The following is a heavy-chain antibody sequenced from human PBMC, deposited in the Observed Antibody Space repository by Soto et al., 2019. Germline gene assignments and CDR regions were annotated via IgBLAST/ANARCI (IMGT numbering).Heavy chain of an antibody. CDR2: IYYSGST. Sequence: SETLSLTCTVSGGSISSGVYYWSWIRQHPGKGLEWIGYIYYSGSTYYNPSLKSRVTISVDTSKNQFSLKLSSVTAADTAVYYCARDAVAATYLCHFDIWGQGTMVTVSS. D-gene: IGHD2-15*01. V-gene: IGHV4-31*03. J-gene: IGHJ3*02. CDR3: ARDAVAATYLCHFDI. CDR1: GGSISSGVYY.